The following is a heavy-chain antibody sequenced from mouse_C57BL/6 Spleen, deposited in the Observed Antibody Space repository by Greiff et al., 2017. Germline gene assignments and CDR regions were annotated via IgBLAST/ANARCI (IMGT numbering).Heavy chain of an antibody. V-gene: IGHV5-6*01. D-gene: IGHD1-1*01. CDR2: ISSGGSYT. CDR3: ARHKGVYYYGSSYESWFAY. J-gene: IGHJ3*01. Sequence: EVQVVESGGDLVKPGGSLKLSCAASGFTFSSYGMSWVRQTPDKRLEWVATISSGGSYTYYPDSVKGRFTISRDNAKNTLYLQMSSLKSEDTAMYYCARHKGVYYYGSSYESWFAYWGQGTLVTVSA. CDR1: GFTFSSYG.